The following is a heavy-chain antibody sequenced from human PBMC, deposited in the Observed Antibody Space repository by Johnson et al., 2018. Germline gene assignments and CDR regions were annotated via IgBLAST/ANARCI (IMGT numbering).Heavy chain of an antibody. V-gene: IGHV3-30*14. CDR2: ISYDGSNK. CDR3: TRGYYGMDV. J-gene: IGHJ6*02. Sequence: QVQLVESGGGVVQXGRSLRLXCAASGFTFSSYAMHWVRQAPGKGLEWVAVISYDGSNKYYADSVKGRFTITIDNSKNTLCLQTNSLSAEDTAVYFCTRGYYGMDVWGQGTTVTVSS. CDR1: GFTFSSYA.